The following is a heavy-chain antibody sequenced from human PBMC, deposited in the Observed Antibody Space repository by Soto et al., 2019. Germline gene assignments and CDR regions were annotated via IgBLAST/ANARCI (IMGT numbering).Heavy chain of an antibody. D-gene: IGHD2-2*03. V-gene: IGHV4-39*01. CDR1: SGSVSSNSYS. CDR2: IYSSENT. J-gene: IGHJ6*02. Sequence: SETLSLTCTVSSGSVSSNSYSWGWFRQSPGKGLEWIGTIYSSENTYYNPSLLSRVTISVDTSKNEFSLRLSSVTAADTAVYYCARLNGYCISTNCHGYYGMDVWGQGTTVT. CDR3: ARLNGYCISTNCHGYYGMDV.